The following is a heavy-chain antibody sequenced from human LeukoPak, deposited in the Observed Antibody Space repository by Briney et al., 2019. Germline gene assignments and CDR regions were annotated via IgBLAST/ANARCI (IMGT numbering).Heavy chain of an antibody. J-gene: IGHJ5*02. CDR2: IIPIFGTA. CDR1: GGTFSSYA. Sequence: SVKVSCKASGGTFSSYAISWVRQAPGQGLEWMGGIIPIFGTANYAQKFQGRVTITADESTSTAYMELSSLRSEDTAVYYCARVLVPAAMRGWFDPWGQGTLVTVSS. V-gene: IGHV1-69*13. CDR3: ARVLVPAAMRGWFDP. D-gene: IGHD2-2*01.